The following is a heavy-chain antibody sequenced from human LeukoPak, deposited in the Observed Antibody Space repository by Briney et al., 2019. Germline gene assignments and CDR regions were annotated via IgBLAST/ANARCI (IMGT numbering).Heavy chain of an antibody. CDR2: FYIGGST. V-gene: IGHV3-53*01. D-gene: IGHD5-18*01. Sequence: GGSLRLSCAASGFTVSNNYMSWVRQAPGKRLEWVSVFYIGGSTYYADSVKGRFTISRDNSKNTVYLQMNSLRAEDTAVYYCAKDISYGYLDYWGQGTLVTVSS. CDR3: AKDISYGYLDY. CDR1: GFTVSNNY. J-gene: IGHJ4*02.